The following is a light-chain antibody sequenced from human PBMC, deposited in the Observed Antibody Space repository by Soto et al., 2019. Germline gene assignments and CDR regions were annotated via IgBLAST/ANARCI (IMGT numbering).Light chain of an antibody. CDR2: DVS. Sequence: QSVLTQPASVSGSPGQSITISCTGTSSDVGGYNYVSWYQQHPGKAPKLMIYDVSNRPSGVSNRFSGSESGNTASLTISGLQAEDEADYYCSSYTSSTLHVFGTGTKLTVL. CDR3: SSYTSSTLHV. V-gene: IGLV2-14*03. CDR1: SSDVGGYNY. J-gene: IGLJ1*01.